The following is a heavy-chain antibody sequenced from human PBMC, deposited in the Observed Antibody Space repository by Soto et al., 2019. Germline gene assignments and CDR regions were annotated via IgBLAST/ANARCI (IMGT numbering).Heavy chain of an antibody. CDR3: ARGGYYGSGSYYSY. CDR2: INHSGST. Sequence: SETLSLTCAVYGGSFSGYYWSWIRQPPGKGLEWIGEINHSGSTNYNPSLKSRVTISVDTSKNQFSLKLSSVTAADTAVYYCARGGYYGSGSYYSYWGQGTLVTVSS. V-gene: IGHV4-34*01. CDR1: GGSFSGYY. D-gene: IGHD3-10*01. J-gene: IGHJ4*02.